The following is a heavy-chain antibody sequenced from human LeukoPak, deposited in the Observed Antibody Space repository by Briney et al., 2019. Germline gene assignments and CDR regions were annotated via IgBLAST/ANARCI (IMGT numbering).Heavy chain of an antibody. D-gene: IGHD4-17*01. Sequence: PWGSLRLSCAASGFTFSSYGMHWVRQAPGKGLEWVAFIRYDGSNKYYADSVKGRFTISRDNSKNTLYLQMNSLRTEDTAVYYCAKRGYGDYGGVYWGQGTLVTVSS. CDR2: IRYDGSNK. J-gene: IGHJ4*02. V-gene: IGHV3-30*02. CDR3: AKRGYGDYGGVY. CDR1: GFTFSSYG.